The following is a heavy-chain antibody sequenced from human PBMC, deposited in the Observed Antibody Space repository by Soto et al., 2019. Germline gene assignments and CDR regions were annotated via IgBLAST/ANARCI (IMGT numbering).Heavy chain of an antibody. CDR2: ISYDGSNK. Sequence: ESGGGVVQPGRSLRLSCAASGFTFSSYAMHWVRQAPGKGLEWVAVISYDGSNKYYADSVKGRFTISRDNSKNTLYLQMNSLRADDTAVYYCARDLLGTADSGEHYGMDVWGQGTTVTVSS. V-gene: IGHV3-30-3*01. D-gene: IGHD2-15*01. CDR3: ARDLLGTADSGEHYGMDV. J-gene: IGHJ6*02. CDR1: GFTFSSYA.